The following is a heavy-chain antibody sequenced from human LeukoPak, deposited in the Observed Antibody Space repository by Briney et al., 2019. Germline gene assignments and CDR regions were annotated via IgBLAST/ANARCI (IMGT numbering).Heavy chain of an antibody. D-gene: IGHD3-22*01. V-gene: IGHV4-59*01. CDR1: GGSISSYY. CDR3: ARATSNGYYYLL. Sequence: PSETLSLTCTVSGGSISSYYWSWIRQPPGKGLEWIGYIYYSGSTNYNPSLKSRVTISVDTSKNQFSLKLSSVTAADTAVYYCARATSNGYYYLLWGQGTLVTVSS. J-gene: IGHJ4*02. CDR2: IYYSGST.